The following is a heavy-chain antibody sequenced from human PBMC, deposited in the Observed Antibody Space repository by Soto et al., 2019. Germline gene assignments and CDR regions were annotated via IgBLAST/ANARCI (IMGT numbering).Heavy chain of an antibody. Sequence: QVQLVQSGADVKKPGSSVKVSCKTSGGPFGSSAISWVRQAPAQGLEWMGEIIPVFDKANYAQNFQGRLTITADEPTRTVFMQLRRLRSEDTAVYFCARLRRDWGDAFDLWGLGTFVTVSS. CDR2: IIPVFDKA. J-gene: IGHJ3*01. CDR1: GGPFGSSA. D-gene: IGHD3-16*01. CDR3: ARLRRDWGDAFDL. V-gene: IGHV1-69*01.